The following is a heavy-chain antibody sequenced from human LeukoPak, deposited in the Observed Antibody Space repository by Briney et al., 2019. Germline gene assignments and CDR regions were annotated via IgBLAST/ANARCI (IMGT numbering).Heavy chain of an antibody. J-gene: IGHJ5*02. Sequence: PGGSLRPSCAASGFTFDDYAMHWVRQAPGKGLEWVSGISWNSGSIGYADSVKGRFTISRDNAKNSLYLQMNSLRAEDTALYYCAKDGYSSSWYEGWFDPWGQGTLVTVSS. CDR2: ISWNSGSI. CDR1: GFTFDDYA. V-gene: IGHV3-9*01. CDR3: AKDGYSSSWYEGWFDP. D-gene: IGHD6-13*01.